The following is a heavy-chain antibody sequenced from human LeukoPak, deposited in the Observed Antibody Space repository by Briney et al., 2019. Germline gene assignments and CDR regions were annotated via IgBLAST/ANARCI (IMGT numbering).Heavy chain of an antibody. CDR2: INHSGST. V-gene: IGHV4-34*01. J-gene: IGHJ6*02. CDR1: GGSFSGYY. Sequence: SETLSLTCAVYGGSFSGYYRSWIRQPPGKGLEWIGEINHSGSTNYNPSLKSRVTISVDTSKNQFSLKLSSVTAADTAVYYCARYCGGDCQYYYYGMDVWGQGTTVTVSS. D-gene: IGHD2-21*02. CDR3: ARYCGGDCQYYYYGMDV.